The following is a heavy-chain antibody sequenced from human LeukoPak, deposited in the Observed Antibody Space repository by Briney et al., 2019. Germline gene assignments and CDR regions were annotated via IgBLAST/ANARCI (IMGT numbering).Heavy chain of an antibody. CDR3: ARASITTFGVIIIPVGYPPYFMDV. J-gene: IGHJ6*03. Sequence: GASVKVSCKASGYTFTAYYIHWVRQAPGQGLEWMGWLNPDSGDTNYALKFQGGVTMNRDTPISTAYMELNRLTSDDTAVYYGARASITTFGVIIIPVGYPPYFMDVWGKGTTVTVSS. D-gene: IGHD3-3*01. CDR1: GYTFTAYY. CDR2: LNPDSGDT. V-gene: IGHV1-2*02.